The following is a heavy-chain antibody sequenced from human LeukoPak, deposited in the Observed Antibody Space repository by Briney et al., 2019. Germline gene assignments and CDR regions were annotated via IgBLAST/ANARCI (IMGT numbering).Heavy chain of an antibody. Sequence: GGSLRLSCAASGFTFSDYYMSWIRQAPGKGLEWVSYISSSGSTLYYADSVKGRITISRDNAKNSLYLRMNSLRAEDTAVYYCARRGYNWNAIDYWGQGTLVTVSS. CDR1: GFTFSDYY. V-gene: IGHV3-11*01. D-gene: IGHD1-20*01. CDR3: ARRGYNWNAIDY. CDR2: ISSSGSTL. J-gene: IGHJ4*02.